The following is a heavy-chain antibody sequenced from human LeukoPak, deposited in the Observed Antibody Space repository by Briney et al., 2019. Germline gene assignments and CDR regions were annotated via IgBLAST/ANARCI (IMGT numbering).Heavy chain of an antibody. CDR2: ISYDGSNK. CDR3: ATHYDFWSGYRYFDY. Sequence: SGGSLRLSCAASGFTFSSYAMHWVRQAPGKGLEWVAVISYDGSNKYYADSVKGRFTISRDNSKNTLYLQMNSLRAEDTAVYYCATHYDFWSGYRYFDYWGQGTLVTVSS. J-gene: IGHJ4*02. CDR1: GFTFSSYA. D-gene: IGHD3-3*01. V-gene: IGHV3-30-3*01.